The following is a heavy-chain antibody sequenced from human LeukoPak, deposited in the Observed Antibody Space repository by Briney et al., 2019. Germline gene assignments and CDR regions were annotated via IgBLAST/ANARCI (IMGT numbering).Heavy chain of an antibody. D-gene: IGHD3-3*01. Sequence: SQTLSLTCTVSGGSISSGSYFWNWIRQPAGKGLEWIGHIYTSGGTNYSPSLKSRVTISVDTSKTQFSLNLSSVTAADTAIYYCAVWSDGRWFDPWGQGTLVTVSS. CDR2: IYTSGGT. V-gene: IGHV4-61*09. J-gene: IGHJ5*02. CDR3: AVWSDGRWFDP. CDR1: GGSISSGSYF.